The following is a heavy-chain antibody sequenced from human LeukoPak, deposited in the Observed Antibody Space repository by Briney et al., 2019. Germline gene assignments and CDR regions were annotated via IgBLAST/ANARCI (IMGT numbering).Heavy chain of an antibody. CDR3: AQNVYHHLTS. CDR1: GCAVSIYS. J-gene: IGHJ4*02. D-gene: IGHD5/OR15-5a*01. V-gene: IGHV3-23*01. CDR2: ISASGDRT. Sequence: PGGSLSLSCAACGCAVSIYSMSWICQAPGKGPEWVSAISASGDRTYYADSAKGRFTISRDNSKNILYLQMNSLSTVDTAIYYCAQNVYHHLTSWGQGNLVTVSS.